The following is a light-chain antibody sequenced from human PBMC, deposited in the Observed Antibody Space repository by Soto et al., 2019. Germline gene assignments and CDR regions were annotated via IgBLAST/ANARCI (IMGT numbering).Light chain of an antibody. V-gene: IGLV2-8*01. CDR1: SGDIGAFKY. Sequence: QSALTQPPSASGSPGESVTISCTGSSGDIGAFKYVSWFQQFPGKAPKLIIYEVTERPSGVPARFSGSKSDNTASLTVSGLQPDDEATYFCSAYAGFNTLLFGGGTKLTVL. J-gene: IGLJ2*01. CDR2: EVT. CDR3: SAYAGFNTLL.